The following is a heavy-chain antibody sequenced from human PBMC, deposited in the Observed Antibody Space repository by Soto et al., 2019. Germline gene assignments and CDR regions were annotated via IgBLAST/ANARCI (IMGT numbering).Heavy chain of an antibody. V-gene: IGHV3-7*01. CDR3: AREAKFLEWLLYHWFDP. Sequence: GGSLRLSCAASGFTFSSYWMSWVRQAPGKGLEWVANIKQDGSEKYYVDSVKGRFTISRDNAKNSLYLQMNSLRAEDTAVYYCAREAKFLEWLLYHWFDPWGQGTLVTVSS. J-gene: IGHJ5*02. CDR1: GFTFSSYW. CDR2: IKQDGSEK. D-gene: IGHD3-3*01.